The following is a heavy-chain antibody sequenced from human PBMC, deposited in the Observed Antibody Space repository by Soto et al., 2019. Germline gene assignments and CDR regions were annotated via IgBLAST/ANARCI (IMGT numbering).Heavy chain of an antibody. CDR3: ARERYQVISDGMDV. V-gene: IGHV1-2*02. CDR1: GYTFTGYY. D-gene: IGHD2-2*01. Sequence: ETSVKVSCKASGYTFTGYYVHWVREALGQGLEWMGWINPETGGTSYAQKFQGRVTLSRDTSINTAYLELSRLRFDDAAVYFCARERYQVISDGMDVWGQGTTVTVSS. J-gene: IGHJ6*02. CDR2: INPETGGT.